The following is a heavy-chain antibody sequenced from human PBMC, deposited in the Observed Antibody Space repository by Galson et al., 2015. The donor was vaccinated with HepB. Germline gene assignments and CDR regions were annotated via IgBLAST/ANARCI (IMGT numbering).Heavy chain of an antibody. J-gene: IGHJ4*02. Sequence: SLRLSCAASGFTFSSYGMHWVRQAPGKGLEWVAVISYDGSNKYYADSVKGRFTISRDNSKNTLYLQMNSLRAEDTAVYYCAKDVLRMTRRGTPQDYWGQGTLVTVSS. CDR3: AKDVLRMTRRGTPQDY. V-gene: IGHV3-30*18. CDR2: ISYDGSNK. D-gene: IGHD1/OR15-1a*01. CDR1: GFTFSSYG.